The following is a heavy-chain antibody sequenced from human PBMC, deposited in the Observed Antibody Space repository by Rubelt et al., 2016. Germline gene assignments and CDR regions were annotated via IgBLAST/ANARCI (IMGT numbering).Heavy chain of an antibody. Sequence: MPGGSLRLSCTASGFTVSTSYMNWVRQAPGTGLEWVSSISSDSTYIYYADSVKGRFTISRDNSKNTLYLQMNSLRAEDTAVYYCAREVPSAFNFDYWGQGTLVTVSS. CDR2: ISSDSTYI. CDR1: GFTVSTSY. J-gene: IGHJ4*02. V-gene: IGHV3-21*04. D-gene: IGHD4/OR15-4a*01. CDR3: AREVPSAFNFDY.